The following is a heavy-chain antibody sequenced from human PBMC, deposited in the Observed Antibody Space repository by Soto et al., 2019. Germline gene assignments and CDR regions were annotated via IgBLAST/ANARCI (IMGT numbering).Heavy chain of an antibody. CDR2: ISKGGDYI. Sequence: EVHLVESGGVLVKPGGSLRLTCAASGFIFSDYTMNWVRQAPGKGLEWVSSISKGGDYIFYADKVKGRFTISRDNTRNSLHLQMTSLRVEDTAVYYCAKDSGCVNNACAYDPWGQGTLVTVSS. CDR1: GFIFSDYT. J-gene: IGHJ5*02. D-gene: IGHD1-20*01. V-gene: IGHV3-21*01. CDR3: AKDSGCVNNACAYDP.